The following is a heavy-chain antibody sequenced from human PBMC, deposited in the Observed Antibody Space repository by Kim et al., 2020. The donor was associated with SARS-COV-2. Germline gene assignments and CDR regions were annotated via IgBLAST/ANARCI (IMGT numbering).Heavy chain of an antibody. J-gene: IGHJ4*02. CDR3: AKDVEQADSFHFDY. Sequence: ADSVKGRFTISRDNSKNTLYLQMNSLRAEDTAVYYCAKDVEQADSFHFDYWGQGTLVTVSS. V-gene: IGHV3-23*01. D-gene: IGHD6-13*01.